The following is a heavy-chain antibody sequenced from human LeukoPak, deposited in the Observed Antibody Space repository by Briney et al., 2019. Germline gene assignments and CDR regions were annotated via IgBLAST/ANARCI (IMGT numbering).Heavy chain of an antibody. CDR2: IIAYNGNA. J-gene: IGHJ4*02. Sequence: GASVKDSCKASGYTFTNYGISWVRQAPGQGLEWTGWIIAYNGNANYAQRLQDRVTMTTDTSTSTAYMELRSLRADDTAVYYCARLLSDGYSPFDSWGQGTLVTVSS. CDR3: ARLLSDGYSPFDS. CDR1: GYTFTNYG. V-gene: IGHV1-18*01. D-gene: IGHD5-24*01.